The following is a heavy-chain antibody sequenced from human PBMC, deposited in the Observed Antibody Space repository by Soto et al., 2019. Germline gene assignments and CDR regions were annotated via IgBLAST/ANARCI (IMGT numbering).Heavy chain of an antibody. V-gene: IGHV4-4*07. J-gene: IGHJ5*02. CDR2: IYFSGAT. CDR3: ARGPTDLDP. CDR1: GGSINYYY. Sequence: QVQLQESGPRLVKSSETLSLICTVSGGSINYYYWTWIRQSAGKGLEWMGRIYFSGATDYNPPHQSRITMSVDTSKNEVHLKLTSVTAADTAIYYCARGPTDLDPWGQGIHVTVSS.